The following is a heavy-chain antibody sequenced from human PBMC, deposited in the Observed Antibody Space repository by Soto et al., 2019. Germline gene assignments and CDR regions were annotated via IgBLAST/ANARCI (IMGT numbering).Heavy chain of an antibody. V-gene: IGHV1-46*01. J-gene: IGHJ4*02. Sequence: GASVKVSCKGAGYTFSNYYMHWVRQAPGQGLEWMGIINPSGDSTSYAQEFQGRVTMTRETSTSTLYMELSSLRSEDTAVYYCARVLMVYAMYFDYWGQGTLVTVSS. CDR3: ARVLMVYAMYFDY. CDR2: INPSGDST. D-gene: IGHD2-8*01. CDR1: GYTFSNYY.